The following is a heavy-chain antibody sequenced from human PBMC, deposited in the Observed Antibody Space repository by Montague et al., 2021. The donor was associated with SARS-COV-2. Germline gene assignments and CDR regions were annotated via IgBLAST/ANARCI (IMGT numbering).Heavy chain of an antibody. Sequence: LEWIGSIHHSGNTYYNPSLKSRLTITIDTSKNQFSLKLPSLTAADTAEYYCPSQVAYHDYFDPWGQGTLVTVSS. CDR3: PSQVAYHDYFDP. D-gene: IGHD2-2*01. CDR2: IHHSGNT. J-gene: IGHJ5*02. V-gene: IGHV4-38-2*01.